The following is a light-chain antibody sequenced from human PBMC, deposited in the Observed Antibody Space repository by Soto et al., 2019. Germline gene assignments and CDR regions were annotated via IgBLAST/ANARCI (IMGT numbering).Light chain of an antibody. CDR1: SSDIGDYNY. J-gene: IGLJ2*01. CDR3: CSYAGSSTLV. Sequence: QSALTQPASVSGSPGQSITISCTGTSSDIGDYNYVSWYQQYPGKAPKLMIYEVSHRPSGVSNRFSGSKSGNTASLTISGLQAEDEADYYCCSYAGSSTLVFGGGTKLTVL. V-gene: IGLV2-23*02. CDR2: EVS.